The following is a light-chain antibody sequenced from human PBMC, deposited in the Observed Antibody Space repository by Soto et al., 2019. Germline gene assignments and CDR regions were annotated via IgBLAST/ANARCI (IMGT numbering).Light chain of an antibody. CDR2: GVS. V-gene: IGKV3-20*01. CDR1: QSITNNY. Sequence: IVLTQSPGTPSLSPGERATLSCRASQSITNNYLAWYQHKPGQAPRLLIYGVSSRATGIPDRFSGSGSGTDFTLTISRLEPEDFTVYYCHQYSRSPPTFGQGTRLEIK. J-gene: IGKJ5*01. CDR3: HQYSRSPPT.